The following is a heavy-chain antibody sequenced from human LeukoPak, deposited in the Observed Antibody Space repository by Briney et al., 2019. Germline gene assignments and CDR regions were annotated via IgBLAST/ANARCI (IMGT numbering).Heavy chain of an antibody. Sequence: TGESLRLSCIASGLTLGDYAMRWVRQAAGKGREWGGFIKSENYGDTTEYAASVKGRFDISRDDSNSIAYLQMNSLTAEDTAVYYCTRGDYVDYWGQGTLVTVSS. CDR2: IKSENYGDTT. CDR1: GLTLGDYA. CDR3: TRGDYVDY. J-gene: IGHJ4*02. V-gene: IGHV3-49*04.